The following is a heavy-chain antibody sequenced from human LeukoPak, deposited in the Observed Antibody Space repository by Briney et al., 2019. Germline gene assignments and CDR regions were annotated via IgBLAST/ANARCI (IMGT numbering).Heavy chain of an antibody. Sequence: RGSLRLSCAASGFTFNNYVMSWVRQAPGKGLGWVSTINGGGYNTYYADSVKGRFTISRDNSKNTLSLQVSTLRAEDTAVYYCARASGIYGSGWYFDYWGQGTLVTVSS. CDR1: GFTFNNYV. CDR2: INGGGYNT. V-gene: IGHV3-23*01. D-gene: IGHD6-19*01. J-gene: IGHJ4*02. CDR3: ARASGIYGSGWYFDY.